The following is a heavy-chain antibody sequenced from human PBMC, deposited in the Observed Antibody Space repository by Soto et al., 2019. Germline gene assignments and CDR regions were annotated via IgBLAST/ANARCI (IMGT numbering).Heavy chain of an antibody. V-gene: IGHV4-30-4*01. D-gene: IGHD3-22*01. Sequence: SETLSLTCTVSGGSISSGDYYWSWIRQPPGKGLEWIGYIYYSGSTYYNPSLKSRVTISVDTSKNQFSLKLSSVTAADTAVYYCARAYDSSGYYYVYYFDYWGQGTLVTVSS. CDR3: ARAYDSSGYYYVYYFDY. J-gene: IGHJ4*02. CDR1: GGSISSGDYY. CDR2: IYYSGST.